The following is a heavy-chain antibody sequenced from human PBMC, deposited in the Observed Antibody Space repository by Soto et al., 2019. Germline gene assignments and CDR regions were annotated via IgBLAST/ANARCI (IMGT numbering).Heavy chain of an antibody. D-gene: IGHD3-3*01. V-gene: IGHV1-18*01. CDR1: VYTFTSYG. J-gene: IGHJ5*02. CDR3: ARTYYDFWSGHSRNWFDP. CDR2: ISAYNGNT. Sequence: XSVKVSCKASVYTFTSYGISWVRQAPGQGLEWMGWISAYNGNTNYAQKLQGRVTMTTDTSTSTAYMELRSLRSDDTAVYYCARTYYDFWSGHSRNWFDPWGQGTLVTVSS.